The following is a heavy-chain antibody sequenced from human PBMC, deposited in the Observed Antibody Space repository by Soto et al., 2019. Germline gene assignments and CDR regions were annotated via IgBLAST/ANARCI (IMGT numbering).Heavy chain of an antibody. D-gene: IGHD1-1*01. CDR1: GGTFSTYA. Sequence: GASVKVSCKASGGTFSTYAISWVRQAPGQGLEWMGGIITIFGTPNYAQKFQGRVTITADESTRTAYMELSSLRSEDTAVFFCSRARQQLAMTSLDSWGQGNLVTVYS. V-gene: IGHV1-69*13. J-gene: IGHJ4*02. CDR2: IITIFGTP. CDR3: SRARQQLAMTSLDS.